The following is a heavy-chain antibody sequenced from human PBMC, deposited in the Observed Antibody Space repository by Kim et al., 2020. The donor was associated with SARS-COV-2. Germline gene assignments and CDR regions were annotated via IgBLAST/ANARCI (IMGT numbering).Heavy chain of an antibody. CDR1: GFTFDDYA. J-gene: IGHJ4*02. CDR3: AKAPHDYGDSY. Sequence: GGSLRLSCAASGFTFDDYAMHWVRQAPGKGLEWVSGISWNSGSIGYADSVKGRFTISRDNAKNSLYLQMNSLRAEDTALYYCAKAPHDYGDSYWGQGTLVTVSS. CDR2: ISWNSGSI. D-gene: IGHD4-17*01. V-gene: IGHV3-9*01.